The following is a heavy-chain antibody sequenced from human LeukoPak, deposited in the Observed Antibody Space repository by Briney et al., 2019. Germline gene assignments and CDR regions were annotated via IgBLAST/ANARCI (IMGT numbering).Heavy chain of an antibody. V-gene: IGHV3-7*03. D-gene: IGHD3-10*01. CDR1: GFTFSSYW. CDR2: IKQDGSEK. Sequence: GGSLRLSCAASGFTFSSYWMSWVRQAPGKGLEWVANIKQDGSEKYYVDSVKGRFTISRDNAKNSLYLQMNSLRAEDTALYYCARDKEITMVRGVNRPLDYWGQGTLVTVSS. CDR3: ARDKEITMVRGVNRPLDY. J-gene: IGHJ4*02.